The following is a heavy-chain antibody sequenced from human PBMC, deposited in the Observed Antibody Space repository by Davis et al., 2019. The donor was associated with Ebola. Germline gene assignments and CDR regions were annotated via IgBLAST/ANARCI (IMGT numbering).Heavy chain of an antibody. V-gene: IGHV3-21*01. CDR3: ARRNWFDP. CDR1: GFTFSSYS. CDR2: ITVTSNYT. Sequence: PGGSLRLSCAASGFTFSSYSMNWVRQALGKGLEWVSSITVTSNYTYYADSVKGRFTISRDNAKNSLYLQMNSLRAEDTAVYYCARRNWFDPWGQGTLVTVSS. J-gene: IGHJ5*02.